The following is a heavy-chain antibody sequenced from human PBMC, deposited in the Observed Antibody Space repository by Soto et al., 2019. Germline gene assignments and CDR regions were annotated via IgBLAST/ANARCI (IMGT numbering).Heavy chain of an antibody. D-gene: IGHD6-13*01. CDR2: ISGSGGST. J-gene: IGHJ4*02. CDR1: GFTFSSYA. V-gene: IGHV3-23*01. CDR3: AKGYAYSSSWSCFDY. Sequence: GGSLRLSCAASGFTFSSYAMSWVRQAPGKGLEWVSAISGSGGSTYYADSVKGRFTISRDNSKNTLYLQMNSLRAEDTAVYYCAKGYAYSSSWSCFDYWGQGTLVTVSS.